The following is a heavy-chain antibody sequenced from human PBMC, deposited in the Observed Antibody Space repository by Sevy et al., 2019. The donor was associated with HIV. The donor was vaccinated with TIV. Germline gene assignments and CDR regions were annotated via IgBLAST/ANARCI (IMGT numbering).Heavy chain of an antibody. CDR2: INWNGADT. J-gene: IGHJ4*02. D-gene: IGHD3-16*02. CDR3: AKNKGITFGGIVAQYFDW. CDR1: GFTFNEYG. Sequence: GGSLRLSCAVSGFTFNEYGMSWVRQVQGKGLEWVSGINWNGADTDYADSVKGRFTISRDNAKNSLYLQMNSLRAEDTALDFCAKNKGITFGGIVAQYFDWWGRGTLVTVSS. V-gene: IGHV3-20*04.